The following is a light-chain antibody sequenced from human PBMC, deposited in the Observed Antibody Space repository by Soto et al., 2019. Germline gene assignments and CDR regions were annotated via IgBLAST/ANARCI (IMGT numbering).Light chain of an antibody. J-gene: IGKJ5*01. CDR1: QGISSY. Sequence: LIPSASAFSTTTGDRVTITCRASQGISSYLAWYQQKPGKAPKLLIYAASTLQSGVPSRFSGSGSGTDFTLAISCLQSEDFATYYCQQYYSYPITFGQGTRLEIK. CDR3: QQYYSYPIT. V-gene: IGKV1-8*01. CDR2: AAS.